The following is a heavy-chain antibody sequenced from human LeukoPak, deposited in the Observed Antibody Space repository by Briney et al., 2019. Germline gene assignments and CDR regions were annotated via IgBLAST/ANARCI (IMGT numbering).Heavy chain of an antibody. Sequence: GGSLRLSCAASGFPFSTYAMHWVGQPPGKGLVWISRISPDGNSRGYADSVKGRFIISRDSATNTLSLQMNSLTADDTAVYYCARDGGLLPDNWGKGTLVTVSS. CDR2: ISPDGNSR. D-gene: IGHD2-21*02. CDR3: ARDGGLLPDN. J-gene: IGHJ4*02. CDR1: GFPFSTYA. V-gene: IGHV3-74*01.